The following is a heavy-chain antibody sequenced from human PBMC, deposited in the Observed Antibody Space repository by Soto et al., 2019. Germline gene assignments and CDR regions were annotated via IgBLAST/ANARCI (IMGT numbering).Heavy chain of an antibody. Sequence: SLQHSCAASGFTFSRFELHWVRQAPGKGLEWISDISSSGSTAYYASSVEGRFTISRDNANNSVYLQMDSLRAEDTALYYCTRAAWFPYLSFYWGQGALVTVSS. CDR2: ISSSGSTA. D-gene: IGHD3-10*01. J-gene: IGHJ4*02. V-gene: IGHV3-48*03. CDR1: GFTFSRFE. CDR3: TRAAWFPYLSFY.